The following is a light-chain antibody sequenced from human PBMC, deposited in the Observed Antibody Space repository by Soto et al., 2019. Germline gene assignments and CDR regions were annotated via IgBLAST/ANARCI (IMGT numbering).Light chain of an antibody. CDR1: QSVSSSY. Sequence: PGERVTLSCRASQSVSSSYLAWYQQKPGQAPRLLIYGASSRATGIPDRFSGSGSGTDFTLTISRLEPEDFAVYYCQQYGSSLFGPGTKVDI. CDR2: GAS. J-gene: IGKJ3*01. V-gene: IGKV3-20*01. CDR3: QQYGSSL.